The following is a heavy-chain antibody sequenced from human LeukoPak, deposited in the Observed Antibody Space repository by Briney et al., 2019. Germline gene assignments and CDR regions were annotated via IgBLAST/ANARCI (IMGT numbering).Heavy chain of an antibody. CDR2: IFHSGST. CDR3: ARHSQWGVIPWTFDI. V-gene: IGHV4-38-2*01. CDR1: DYSVSSDYY. J-gene: IGHJ3*02. D-gene: IGHD3-16*02. Sequence: SETPSLTCVVSDYSVSSDYYWGWIRQSPGKGLEWIATIFHSGSTYYNPSLESRITISVDTSNNQFSLKLRSVTASDTAVYYCARHSQWGVIPWTFDIWGQGTRVTVSS.